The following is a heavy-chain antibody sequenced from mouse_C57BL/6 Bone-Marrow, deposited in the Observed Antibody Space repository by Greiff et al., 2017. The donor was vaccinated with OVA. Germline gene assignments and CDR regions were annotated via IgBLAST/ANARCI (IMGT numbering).Heavy chain of an antibody. Sequence: EVHLVESGGGLVQPKGSLKLSCAASGFSFNTYAMNWVRQAPGKGLEWVARIRSKSNNYATYYADSVKDRFTISRDDSESMLYLQMNNLKTEDTAMYYCVRQSYYDYEGYFDYWGQGTTLTVSS. J-gene: IGHJ2*01. V-gene: IGHV10-1*01. D-gene: IGHD2-4*01. CDR3: VRQSYYDYEGYFDY. CDR1: GFSFNTYA. CDR2: IRSKSNNYAT.